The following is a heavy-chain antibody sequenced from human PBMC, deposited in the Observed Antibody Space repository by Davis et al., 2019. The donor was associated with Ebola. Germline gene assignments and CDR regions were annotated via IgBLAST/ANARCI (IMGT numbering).Heavy chain of an antibody. J-gene: IGHJ3*02. CDR3: AKDFDLWSGYFGGFDI. CDR1: GFTFNTFA. D-gene: IGHD3-3*01. CDR2: IDTSGANT. Sequence: PGGSLRLSCAASGFTFNTFAMNWVRQAPGKGLEWVSTIDTSGANTHYADSVKGRFTISRDNSKNTLYLQMTTLRAEDKAVYYCAKDFDLWSGYFGGFDIWGQGTKVTVSS. V-gene: IGHV3-23*01.